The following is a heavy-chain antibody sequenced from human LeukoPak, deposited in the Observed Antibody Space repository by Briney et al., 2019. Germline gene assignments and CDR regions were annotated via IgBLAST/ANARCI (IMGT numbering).Heavy chain of an antibody. V-gene: IGHV3-30*01. J-gene: IGHJ3*02. CDR1: RFTFSKYA. CDR2: ISYDGINK. Sequence: GGSLRLSCAASRFTFSKYAMHWVRQAPGKGLDWVAVISYDGINKYYADSVKGRFTISRDNAKNTLSLQMNSLRAEDTAVYYCAREGYCSSTNCPRAFDIWGQGTMVTVSS. CDR3: AREGYCSSTNCPRAFDI. D-gene: IGHD2-2*01.